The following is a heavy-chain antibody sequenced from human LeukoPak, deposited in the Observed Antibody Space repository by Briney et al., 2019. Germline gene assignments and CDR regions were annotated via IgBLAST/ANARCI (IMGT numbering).Heavy chain of an antibody. Sequence: PGGSLRLSCAASGFIFSSYGMSWVRQAPGKGLEWVSAISGSGGSTYYADSVKGRFTISRDNSKNTLCLQMNSLRAEDAAVYYCAKPNPLPFDYWGQGTLVTVSS. V-gene: IGHV3-23*01. CDR3: AKPNPLPFDY. J-gene: IGHJ4*02. CDR1: GFIFSSYG. D-gene: IGHD2-8*01. CDR2: ISGSGGST.